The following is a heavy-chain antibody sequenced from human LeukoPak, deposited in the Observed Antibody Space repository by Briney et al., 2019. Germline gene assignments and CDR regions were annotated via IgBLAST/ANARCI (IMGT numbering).Heavy chain of an antibody. CDR2: ITGSDGSS. Sequence: GTSLRLSCVASGFTFTNYAMSWVRLAPGKGLEWVSAITGSDGSSYYADSVKGRFTISRDNSKNTLYLQVNSLRAEDTAVYYCAKWGDYDILTGYYVPDYWGQGTLVTVSS. V-gene: IGHV3-23*01. J-gene: IGHJ4*02. CDR1: GFTFTNYA. CDR3: AKWGDYDILTGYYVPDY. D-gene: IGHD3-9*01.